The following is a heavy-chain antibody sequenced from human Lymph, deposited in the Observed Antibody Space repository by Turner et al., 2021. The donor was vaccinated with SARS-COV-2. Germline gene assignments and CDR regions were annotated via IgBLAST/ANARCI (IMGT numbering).Heavy chain of an antibody. CDR3: AKARDGYNFFTIDY. CDR2: ISNDGSNK. D-gene: IGHD5-12*01. J-gene: IGHJ4*02. V-gene: IGHV3-30*18. Sequence: QVQLVESGGGVVQPGRYLSLSCAASGFTFSSYGMHWVRQAPGKGLEWVAVISNDGSNKYYADSVKGRFTISRDNSKNTLYLQMNSLRAEDTAVYYCAKARDGYNFFTIDYWGQGTLVTVSS. CDR1: GFTFSSYG.